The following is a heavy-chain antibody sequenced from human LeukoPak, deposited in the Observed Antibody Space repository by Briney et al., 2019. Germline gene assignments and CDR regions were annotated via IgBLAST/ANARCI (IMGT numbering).Heavy chain of an antibody. Sequence: ASVKVSFKASGYTFTSYGISWVRQAPGQGLEWMGWISAYNGNTNYAQKPQGRVTMTTDTSTSTAYMELRSLRSDDTAVYYCARTNYGDYYFDYWGQGTLVTVSS. D-gene: IGHD4-17*01. CDR1: GYTFTSYG. CDR2: ISAYNGNT. V-gene: IGHV1-18*01. CDR3: ARTNYGDYYFDY. J-gene: IGHJ4*02.